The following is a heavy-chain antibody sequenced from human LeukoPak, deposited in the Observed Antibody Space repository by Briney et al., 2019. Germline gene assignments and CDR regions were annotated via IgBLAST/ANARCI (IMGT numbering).Heavy chain of an antibody. Sequence: GASVKVSCKASGYTFSTYGITWVRQAPGQGLEWMGWISAYNGNTNYAQKFQGRVTMTTDTSTSTAYMELGSLRSDDTAVYYCARAGTTSSSTPDYWGQGTPVTVPS. CDR2: ISAYNGNT. CDR3: ARAGTTSSSTPDY. J-gene: IGHJ4*02. CDR1: GYTFSTYG. V-gene: IGHV1-18*01. D-gene: IGHD6-6*01.